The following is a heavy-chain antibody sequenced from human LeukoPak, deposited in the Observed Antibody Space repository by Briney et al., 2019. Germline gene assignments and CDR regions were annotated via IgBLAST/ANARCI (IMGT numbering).Heavy chain of an antibody. J-gene: IGHJ4*02. D-gene: IGHD3-3*01. CDR2: IRYDGSNK. V-gene: IGHV3-30*02. CDR1: GLTFSGSG. CDR3: ARDYDFWSGYYSPTRGYFGY. Sequence: GGSLRLSCAASGLTFSGSGMHWVRQAPGKGLEWVTFIRYDGSNKYYTDSAKGRFTISRDNSKNTLYLQMDSLRAEDTAVYYCARDYDFWSGYYSPTRGYFGYWGQGTLVTVSS.